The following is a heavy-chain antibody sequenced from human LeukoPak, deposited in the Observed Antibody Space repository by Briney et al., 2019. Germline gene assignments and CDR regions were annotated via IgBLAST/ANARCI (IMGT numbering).Heavy chain of an antibody. V-gene: IGHV3-74*01. D-gene: IGHD2-8*01. J-gene: IGHJ4*02. CDR3: ARYASGFDY. Sequence: GGSLSLSCAASGFTFSSYSMNWVRQAPGKGLVWGSHIKTDGSSTSYADSVKGRFTISRDNAKNTMYLQMNSLRAEDTAVYYCARYASGFDYWGQGTLVTVSS. CDR2: IKTDGSST. CDR1: GFTFSSYS.